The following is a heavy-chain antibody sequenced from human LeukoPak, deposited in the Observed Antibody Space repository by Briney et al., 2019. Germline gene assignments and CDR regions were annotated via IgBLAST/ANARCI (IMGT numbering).Heavy chain of an antibody. Sequence: SETLSLTCTVSGGSISSSNWWSWVRQPPGKGLEWIGEIYHSGSTNYNPSLKSRVTISVDKSKNQFSLKLSSVTAADTAVYYCARAQYYYDSSGYGAFDIWGQGTMVTVSS. V-gene: IGHV4-4*02. CDR1: GGSISSSNW. CDR3: ARAQYYYDSSGYGAFDI. CDR2: IYHSGST. J-gene: IGHJ3*02. D-gene: IGHD3-22*01.